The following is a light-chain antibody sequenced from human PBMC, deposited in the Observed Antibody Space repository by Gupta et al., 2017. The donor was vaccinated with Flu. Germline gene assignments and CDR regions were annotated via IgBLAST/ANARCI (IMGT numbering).Light chain of an antibody. CDR3: AAWDDSLNAVL. V-gene: IGLV1-44*01. J-gene: IGLJ2*01. CDR1: SSNIGINT. Sequence: QSVLTQPPSASGTPGQRVILSCSGSSSNIGINTVNWYQQLPGTAPKLLMYANNQRPSGVPERFSGSKSGTSASLAISGLQSEDEADYYCAAWDDSLNAVLFGGGTKLTVL. CDR2: ANN.